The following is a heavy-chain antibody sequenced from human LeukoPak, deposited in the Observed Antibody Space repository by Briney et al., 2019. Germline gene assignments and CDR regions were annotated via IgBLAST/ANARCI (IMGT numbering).Heavy chain of an antibody. V-gene: IGHV1-18*01. CDR1: GYTFTSYG. D-gene: IGHD2-2*01. CDR3: ARIVVPAARPYYYYMDV. CDR2: ISAYNGNT. J-gene: IGHJ6*03. Sequence: ASVKVSCKASGYTFTSYGISWVRQAPGQGLEWMGWISAYNGNTNYAQKLQGRVTMTTDTSTSTAYMELRSLRSDDTAVYYCARIVVPAARPYYYYMDVWGKGTTVTVCS.